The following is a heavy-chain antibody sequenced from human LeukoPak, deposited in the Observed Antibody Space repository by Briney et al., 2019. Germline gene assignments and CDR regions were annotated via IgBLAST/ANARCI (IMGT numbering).Heavy chain of an antibody. CDR3: ARGDSSGYYYDY. V-gene: IGHV4-59*08. CDR2: IYYSGST. CDR1: GGSISSYY. D-gene: IGHD3-22*01. J-gene: IGHJ4*02. Sequence: SETLSLTCTVSGGSISSYYWSWIRQPPGKGLEWIGYIYYSGSTNYNPSLKSRVTISVDTSKNQFSLKLSSVTAADTAVYYCARGDSSGYYYDYWGQGTLVTVSS.